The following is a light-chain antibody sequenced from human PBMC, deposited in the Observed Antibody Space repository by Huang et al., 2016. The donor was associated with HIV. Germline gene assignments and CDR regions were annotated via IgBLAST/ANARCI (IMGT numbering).Light chain of an antibody. CDR3: QQYGSSPRT. Sequence: EIVLTQSSGTLSLSPGERATLSCRASQTVGHLAWYQQKPGRAPRLLIYGASTRAPGISDRFSGSGSGTDFTLIFSRRELEDFAVYYCQQYGSSPRTFGQWTKVDI. V-gene: IGKV3-20*01. J-gene: IGKJ1*01. CDR1: QTVGH. CDR2: GAS.